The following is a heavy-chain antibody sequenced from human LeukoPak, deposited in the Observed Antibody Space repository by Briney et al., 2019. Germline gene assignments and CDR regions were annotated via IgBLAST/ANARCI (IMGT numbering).Heavy chain of an antibody. J-gene: IGHJ4*02. Sequence: PGGSLRLSCAASGFTFSSYAMSWVRQAPGKGLEWVSAITGGGGSTYYADSVKGRSTISRDNFKNALYLQMHRLRAEDTAVYYCAKTIQWPYYFDYWGQGTLATVSS. CDR2: ITGGGGST. CDR1: GFTFSSYA. D-gene: IGHD6-19*01. CDR3: AKTIQWPYYFDY. V-gene: IGHV3-23*01.